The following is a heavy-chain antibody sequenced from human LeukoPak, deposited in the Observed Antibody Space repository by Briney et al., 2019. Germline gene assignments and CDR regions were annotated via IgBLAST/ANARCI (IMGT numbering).Heavy chain of an antibody. Sequence: GGSLRLSCAASGFTFSSYDMQWVRQATGKGLEWVSAIGTAGDTYYPGSVKGRFTISRENAKNSLCLQMNSLRAGDTAVYYCARVYRSGETFYGMDVWGQGTTVTVSS. CDR1: GFTFSSYD. V-gene: IGHV3-13*01. CDR3: ARVYRSGETFYGMDV. D-gene: IGHD3-10*01. CDR2: IGTAGDT. J-gene: IGHJ6*02.